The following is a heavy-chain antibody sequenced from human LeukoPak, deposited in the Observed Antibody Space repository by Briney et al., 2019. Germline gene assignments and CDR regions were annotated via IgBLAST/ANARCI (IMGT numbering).Heavy chain of an antibody. Sequence: SQTLSLTCTVSGGSICSGSYYWSWIRQPAGKGLEWIGRIHTSGSTNQNPSLKSRVTISVDTSKNQFFLKLSPVTAADTAVYYCARLSYYYDSTWGQGTLVTVSS. J-gene: IGHJ5*02. D-gene: IGHD3-22*01. CDR2: IHTSGST. V-gene: IGHV4-61*02. CDR3: ARLSYYYDST. CDR1: GGSICSGSYY.